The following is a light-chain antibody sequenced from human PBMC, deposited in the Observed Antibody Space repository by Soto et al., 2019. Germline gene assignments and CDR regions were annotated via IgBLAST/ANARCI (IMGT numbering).Light chain of an antibody. CDR2: AAS. Sequence: DIQMTQSPSSLSASVGDRVTITCRASQSISSYLNWYQQKPGKAPKLLIYAASSLQSGVPSRFSGSGSGTDFTLTISSLQPEEFATYYCQQSYRTLTFGQGTRLEIK. J-gene: IGKJ5*01. V-gene: IGKV1-39*01. CDR3: QQSYRTLT. CDR1: QSISSY.